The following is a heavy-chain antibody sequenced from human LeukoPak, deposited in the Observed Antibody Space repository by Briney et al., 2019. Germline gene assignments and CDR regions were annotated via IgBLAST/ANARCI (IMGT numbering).Heavy chain of an antibody. J-gene: IGHJ4*02. Sequence: SGGSLRLSCAASGFTLSSYWISWVRHAPGKGRDVGDNIKQDGSDKYYVDCVKGRFTISRDNAKNSLYLQMHSLRAEDTAVYYCARSEGDYYDRSGFDYWGQGPLVTVSS. D-gene: IGHD3-22*01. CDR1: GFTLSSYW. V-gene: IGHV3-7*01. CDR3: ARSEGDYYDRSGFDY. CDR2: IKQDGSDK.